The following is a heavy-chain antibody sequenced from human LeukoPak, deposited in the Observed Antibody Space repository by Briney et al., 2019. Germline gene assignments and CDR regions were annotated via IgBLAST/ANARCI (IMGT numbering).Heavy chain of an antibody. CDR2: ISYDGSNK. CDR1: GFTFSSYA. Sequence: GGSLRLSCAASGFTFSSYAMHWVRQAPGKGLEWVAVISYDGSNKYYADSVKGRFTISRDNSKNTLYLQMNSLRAEDTAVYYCARAGAPLYYYYGMDVWGQGTTVTVSS. CDR3: ARAGAPLYYYYGMDV. V-gene: IGHV3-30-3*01. D-gene: IGHD1-26*01. J-gene: IGHJ6*02.